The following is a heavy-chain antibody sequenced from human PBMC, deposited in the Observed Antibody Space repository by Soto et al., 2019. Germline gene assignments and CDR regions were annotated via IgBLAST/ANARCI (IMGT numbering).Heavy chain of an antibody. CDR2: ISSSSSYI. CDR1: GFTFSSYS. D-gene: IGHD3-3*01. Sequence: GGSLRLSCAASGFTFSSYSMNWVRQAPGKGLEWVSSISSSSSYIYYADSVKGRFTISRDNAKNSLYLQMNSLRAEDTAVYYCMSYDFWSGYYTFDYWGQGTLVTISS. J-gene: IGHJ4*02. V-gene: IGHV3-21*01. CDR3: MSYDFWSGYYTFDY.